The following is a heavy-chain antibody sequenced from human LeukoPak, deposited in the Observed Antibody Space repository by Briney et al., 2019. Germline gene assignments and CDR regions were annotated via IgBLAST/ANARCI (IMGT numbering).Heavy chain of an antibody. V-gene: IGHV3-48*03. CDR1: GFTFGDYA. Sequence: PGGSLRLSCTASGFTFGDYAMSWVRQAPGKGLEWVSYIGSSGGNIFYADSVKGRFTISRDNAKNSLYLHMNSLRAEDTAVYYCARDLSNNWKLDYWGQGTLVTVSS. CDR3: ARDLSNNWKLDY. J-gene: IGHJ4*02. D-gene: IGHD1-1*01. CDR2: IGSSGGNI.